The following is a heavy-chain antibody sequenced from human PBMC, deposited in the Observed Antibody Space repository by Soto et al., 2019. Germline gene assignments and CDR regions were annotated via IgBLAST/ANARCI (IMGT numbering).Heavy chain of an antibody. V-gene: IGHV4-39*02. CDR1: GGSINSSSYY. Sequence: QLQLQQSGPGLVKPSETLSLTCTVSGGSINSSSYYWGWIRQPPGRGLEWIGSIYYSGSTYYNPSLKSRVPISVDTSKNQFSLKLRSVPAADPAVYYCAREDTPVTTMIDYWGQGTLVTVSS. J-gene: IGHJ4*02. CDR3: AREDTPVTTMIDY. CDR2: IYYSGST. D-gene: IGHD4-17*01.